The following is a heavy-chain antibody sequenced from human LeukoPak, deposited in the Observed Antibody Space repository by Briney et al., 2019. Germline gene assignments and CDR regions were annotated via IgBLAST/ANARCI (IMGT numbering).Heavy chain of an antibody. CDR3: ATYILRPPGMDV. D-gene: IGHD2-8*01. V-gene: IGHV3-23*01. Sequence: GGSLRLSCAVSGLTVSDYCMIWVRQAPEKRLEWVAVTAGAEDVIKYADSVKGRFTISTENSKNTVYLRMNSPRAEDTALYFWATYILRPPGMDVWGQGTMVTVSS. CDR2: TAGAEDVI. CDR1: GLTVSDYC. J-gene: IGHJ6*02.